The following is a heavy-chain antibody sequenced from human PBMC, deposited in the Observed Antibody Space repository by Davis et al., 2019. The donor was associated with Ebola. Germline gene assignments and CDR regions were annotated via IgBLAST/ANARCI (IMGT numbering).Heavy chain of an antibody. V-gene: IGHV4-59*11. Sequence: LSLTCTVSGVSISSHYWSWIRQPPGRGLEWIAYSGSTSYSPSLKGRATMSVDTSKNQFSLKLTSVTAADTAFYYCARDRKGDGYAGFDYWGQGALVTVSS. CDR3: ARDRKGDGYAGFDY. CDR2: SGST. CDR1: GVSISSHY. D-gene: IGHD5-24*01. J-gene: IGHJ4*02.